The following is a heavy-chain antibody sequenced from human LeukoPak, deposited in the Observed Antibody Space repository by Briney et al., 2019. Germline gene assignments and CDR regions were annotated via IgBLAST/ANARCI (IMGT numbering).Heavy chain of an antibody. J-gene: IGHJ6*03. Sequence: SETLSLTCTVSGCSISSYYWSWIRQPAGKGLEWIGRIYSSGSTNYNPSLKSRVTISLETSKNQFSLKLTSVTAADTAVYYCARAGYYYYYMDVWGKGTTVTVSS. CDR1: GCSISSYY. V-gene: IGHV4-4*07. CDR2: IYSSGST. CDR3: ARAGYYYYYMDV.